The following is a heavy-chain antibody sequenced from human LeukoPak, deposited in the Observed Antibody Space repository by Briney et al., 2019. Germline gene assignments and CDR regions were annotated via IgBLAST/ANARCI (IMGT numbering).Heavy chain of an antibody. Sequence: SETLPLTCTVSGGSVTKYYWHWIRQAPGKGLEWIGFIFHTGITNYNPSLKSRVTISVDTSKNQFSLKLTSVTAADTAVYFRARDLFPINWFESWGQGTLVTVSS. CDR1: GGSVTKYY. CDR3: ARDLFPINWFES. CDR2: IFHTGIT. D-gene: IGHD2-2*02. V-gene: IGHV4-59*02. J-gene: IGHJ5*01.